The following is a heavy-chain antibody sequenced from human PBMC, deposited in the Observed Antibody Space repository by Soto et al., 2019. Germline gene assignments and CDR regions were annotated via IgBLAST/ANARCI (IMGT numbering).Heavy chain of an antibody. CDR2: INAGNGNT. V-gene: IGHV1-3*01. CDR1: GYTFTSYA. D-gene: IGHD6-13*01. CDR3: ASGEQKLVPHFDY. J-gene: IGHJ4*02. Sequence: DSVKVSCKASGYTFTSYAMHWVRQAPGQRLEWMGWINAGNGNTKYSQKFQGRVTITRDTSASTAYMELSSLRSEETAVYYCASGEQKLVPHFDYWGQGTLVTVSS.